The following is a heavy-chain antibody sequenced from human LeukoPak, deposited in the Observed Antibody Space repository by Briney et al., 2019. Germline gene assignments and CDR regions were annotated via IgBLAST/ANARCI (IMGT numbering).Heavy chain of an antibody. D-gene: IGHD3-10*01. CDR2: IYHSGST. Sequence: PSETLSLTCAVSGGSISSSNWWSWVRQPPGKGLEWIGEIYHSGSTNYNPSLKSRVTISVDTSKNQFSLKLSSVTAADTAVYYCARTRYYYNSRSYGAPYYFDYWGQGTLVTVS. CDR1: GGSISSSNW. J-gene: IGHJ4*02. V-gene: IGHV4-4*02. CDR3: ARTRYYYNSRSYGAPYYFDY.